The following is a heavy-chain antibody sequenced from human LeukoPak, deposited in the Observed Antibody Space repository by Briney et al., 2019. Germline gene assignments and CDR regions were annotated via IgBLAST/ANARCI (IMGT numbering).Heavy chain of an antibody. CDR1: GFTFSSYS. J-gene: IGHJ4*02. V-gene: IGHV3-21*01. Sequence: GGSLRLSCAASGFTFSSYSMNWVRQAPGKGLEWVSSISSSSSYIYYADSVKGRFTISRDNAKNSLYLQMNSLRAEDTAVYYCAKDNKYYYGSGSYYIFDYWGQGTLVTVSS. CDR3: AKDNKYYYGSGSYYIFDY. CDR2: ISSSSSYI. D-gene: IGHD3-10*01.